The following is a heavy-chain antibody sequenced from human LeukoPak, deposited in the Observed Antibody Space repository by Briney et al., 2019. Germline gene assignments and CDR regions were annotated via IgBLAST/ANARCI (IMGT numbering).Heavy chain of an antibody. CDR1: GGSISSYY. Sequence: SETLSLTCTVSGGSISSYYWSWIRQPAGKGLEWIGRISTSGSTNYNPSLKSRVTKSVDTSKNQFSLKLTSVTAADTAVYYCARWGLTGDMSFDNWGQGTLVTVSS. CDR2: ISTSGST. D-gene: IGHD7-27*01. V-gene: IGHV4-4*07. CDR3: ARWGLTGDMSFDN. J-gene: IGHJ4*02.